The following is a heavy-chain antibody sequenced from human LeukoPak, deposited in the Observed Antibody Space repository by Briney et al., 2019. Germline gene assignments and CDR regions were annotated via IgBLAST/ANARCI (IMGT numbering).Heavy chain of an antibody. V-gene: IGHV4-59*08. CDR2: MFYSGSS. J-gene: IGHJ4*02. Sequence: PSETLSLTCTVSGGSISSYYWSWIRQPPGKGLEWVGFMFYSGSSNYNPSLKSRVTISVDTSKNQFSLKLSYVTAADTALYYCARHTGLQFSYFDCWGQGTLVTVSS. CDR1: GGSISSYY. CDR3: ARHTGLQFSYFDC. D-gene: IGHD3-3*01.